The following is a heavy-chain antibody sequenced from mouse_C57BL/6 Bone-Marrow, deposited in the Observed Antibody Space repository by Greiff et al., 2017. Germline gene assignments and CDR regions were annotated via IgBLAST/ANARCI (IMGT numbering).Heavy chain of an antibody. CDR3: ARGIPYYYGSSRYAMDY. Sequence: QVQLQQPGAELVMPGASVKLSCKASGYTFTSYWMHWVKQRPGQGLEWIGEIDPSDSYTNYNQKFKGKSTLTVDKSSSTAYRQLSRLTSEDSAVYYCARGIPYYYGSSRYAMDYWGQGTSVTVSS. CDR1: GYTFTSYW. V-gene: IGHV1-69*01. J-gene: IGHJ4*01. CDR2: IDPSDSYT. D-gene: IGHD1-1*01.